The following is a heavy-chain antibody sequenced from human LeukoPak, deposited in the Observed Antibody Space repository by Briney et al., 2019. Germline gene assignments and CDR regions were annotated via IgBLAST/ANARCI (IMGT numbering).Heavy chain of an antibody. D-gene: IGHD1-26*01. CDR2: IYYSGST. CDR1: GGSISGYY. CDR3: ARWDSGSYFLDY. J-gene: IGHJ4*02. Sequence: SETLSLTCTVSGGSISGYYWSWIRQPPGKGLEWIGNIYYSGSTNYNPSLKSRVTISIDTSKNQFSLKLNSVTAADTAVYYCARWDSGSYFLDYWGQGTLVTVSS. V-gene: IGHV4-59*01.